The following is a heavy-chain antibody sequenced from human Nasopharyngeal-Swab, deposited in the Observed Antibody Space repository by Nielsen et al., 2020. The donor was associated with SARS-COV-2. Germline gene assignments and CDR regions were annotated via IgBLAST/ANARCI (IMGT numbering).Heavy chain of an antibody. CDR2: IYPGDSYT. CDR3: ARWVVDCSSTSCHYYFDY. J-gene: IGHJ4*02. D-gene: IGHD2-2*01. CDR1: GYSFTSYW. Sequence: GESLKISCKGSGYSFTSYWIGWVRQMPGKGLEWMGIIYPGDSYTNYSPSFQGHVTISADKSISTAYLQWSSLKASDTAMYYCARWVVDCSSTSCHYYFDYWGQGTLVTVSS. V-gene: IGHV5-51*01.